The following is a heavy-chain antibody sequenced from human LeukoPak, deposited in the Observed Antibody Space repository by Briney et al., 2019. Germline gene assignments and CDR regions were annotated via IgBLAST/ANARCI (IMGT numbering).Heavy chain of an antibody. V-gene: IGHV3-53*01. Sequence: PGGSLRLSCATSGFTVSSNYMSWVRQAPGKGLEWVSVIYSGGSTYYADSVKGRFTISRDNSKNTLYLQMNSLRAEDTAVYYCARGQVDTAMVDYWGQGTLVTVSS. D-gene: IGHD5-18*01. CDR1: GFTVSSNY. CDR3: ARGQVDTAMVDY. CDR2: IYSGGST. J-gene: IGHJ4*02.